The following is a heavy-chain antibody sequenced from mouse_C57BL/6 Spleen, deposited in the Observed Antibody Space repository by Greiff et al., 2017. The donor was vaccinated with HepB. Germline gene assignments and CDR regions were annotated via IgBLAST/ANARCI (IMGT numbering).Heavy chain of an antibody. CDR1: GYTFTDYY. D-gene: IGHD1-1*01. CDR2: INPNNGGT. J-gene: IGHJ3*01. CDR3: ARGCDYSFAY. V-gene: IGHV1-26*01. Sequence: EVQLQQSGPELVKPGASVEISCKASGYTFTDYYMNWVKQCHGKSLEWIGDINPNNGGTSYNQKFKGKATLTVDKSSSTAYMELRSLTSEDSAVYYCARGCDYSFAYWGQGTLVTVSA.